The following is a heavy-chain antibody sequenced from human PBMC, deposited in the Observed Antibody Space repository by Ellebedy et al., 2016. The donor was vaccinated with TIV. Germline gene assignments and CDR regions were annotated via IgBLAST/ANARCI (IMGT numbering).Heavy chain of an antibody. CDR1: GLTFSIYD. V-gene: IGHV3-23*01. Sequence: PGGSLRLSCAASGLTFSIYDMSWVRQSPGKGLEWVSSIWGNGGKTYHADSVKGRFTISRDNSNNTLYLQMNNLRAEDTAVYYCANLHPAAAGRGHGSWGQGTLVTVSS. CDR3: ANLHPAAAGRGHGS. D-gene: IGHD6-25*01. J-gene: IGHJ4*02. CDR2: IWGNGGKT.